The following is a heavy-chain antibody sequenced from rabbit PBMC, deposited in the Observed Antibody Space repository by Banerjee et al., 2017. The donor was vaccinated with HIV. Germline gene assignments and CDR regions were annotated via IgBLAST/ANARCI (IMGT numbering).Heavy chain of an antibody. CDR2: IYTGSGNT. CDR3: YSSASLFNL. D-gene: IGHD7-1*01. J-gene: IGHJ4*01. Sequence: QEQLVESGGGLVQPEGSLTLTCKASGFDFSSYAICWVRQAPGKGLEWIGCIYTGSGNTYYANWAKGRFTISKTSSTTVTLQMTSLTAADTATYFCYSSASLFNLWGQGTLVTVS. CDR1: GFDFSSYA. V-gene: IGHV1S45*01.